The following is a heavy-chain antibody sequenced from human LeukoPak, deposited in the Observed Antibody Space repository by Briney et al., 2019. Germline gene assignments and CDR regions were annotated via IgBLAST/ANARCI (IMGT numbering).Heavy chain of an antibody. CDR2: ITPIFGTP. CDR3: ERGHEMGGWRGMDG. V-gene: IGHV1-69*13. D-gene: IGHD5-24*01. CDR1: GVTFPSYA. Sequence: SVKVSCKASGVTFPSYALNWVRQAPGQGLQWMGGITPIFGTPTYAQTFQDRVTIIADESTNTAYLEVRRLTSEDTAVYYCERGHEMGGWRGMDGWGQGTTVSVSS. J-gene: IGHJ6*02.